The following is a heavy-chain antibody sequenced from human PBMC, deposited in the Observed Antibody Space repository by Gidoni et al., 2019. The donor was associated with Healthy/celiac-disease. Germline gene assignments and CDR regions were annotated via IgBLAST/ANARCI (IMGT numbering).Heavy chain of an antibody. Sequence: QVQLVQSGAEVKKPGASVKVSCKASGYTFTGYYMHWVRQAPGQGLEWMGWINPNSGGTNYAQKFQGRVTMTRDTSISTAYMELSRLRSDDTAVYYCASYAETGTTLLSHFDLWGRGTLVTVSS. J-gene: IGHJ2*01. V-gene: IGHV1-2*02. CDR1: GYTFTGYY. CDR2: INPNSGGT. D-gene: IGHD1-1*01. CDR3: ASYAETGTTLLSHFDL.